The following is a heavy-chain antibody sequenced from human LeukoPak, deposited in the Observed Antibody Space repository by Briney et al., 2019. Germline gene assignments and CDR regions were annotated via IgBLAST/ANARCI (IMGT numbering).Heavy chain of an antibody. Sequence: SETLSLTCAVYGGSFSGYYWSWIRQPPGKGLEWIGEINHSGSTNYNPSLKSRVTISVDTSKNQFSLKLSSVTAADTAVYYCARGPGYDYVWGSYRSRHYYFDYWGQGTLVTVSS. CDR3: ARGPGYDYVWGSYRSRHYYFDY. D-gene: IGHD3-16*02. J-gene: IGHJ4*02. CDR1: GGSFSGYY. V-gene: IGHV4-34*01. CDR2: INHSGST.